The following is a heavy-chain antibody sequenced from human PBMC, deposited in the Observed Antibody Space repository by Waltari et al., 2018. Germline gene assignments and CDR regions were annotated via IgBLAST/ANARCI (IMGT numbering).Heavy chain of an antibody. CDR1: GYTFTSSD. CDR3: ARGSIAKITMTL. J-gene: IGHJ4*02. Sequence: QVQLVQSGAEVKKPGASVKVSCKASGYTFTSSDINWVRQATGHGLEWMGWMNPNSGNTGYAQKFQGRVTITRNTSISTAYMELSSLRSEDTAVYYCARGSIAKITMTLWGQGTLVTVSS. CDR2: MNPNSGNT. D-gene: IGHD3-22*01. V-gene: IGHV1-8*03.